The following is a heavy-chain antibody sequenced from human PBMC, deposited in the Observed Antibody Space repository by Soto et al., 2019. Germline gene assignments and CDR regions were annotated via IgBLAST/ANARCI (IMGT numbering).Heavy chain of an antibody. CDR3: ARGLDSRSRIAAAGTSFDY. CDR1: GGSFSGYY. V-gene: IGHV4-34*01. D-gene: IGHD6-13*01. CDR2: INHSGST. J-gene: IGHJ4*02. Sequence: SETLSLTCAFYGGSFSGYYWSWIRQPPGKGLEWIGEINHSGSTNYNPSLKSRVTISVDTSKNQFSLKLSSVTAADTAVYYCARGLDSRSRIAAAGTSFDYWGQGTLVTVSS.